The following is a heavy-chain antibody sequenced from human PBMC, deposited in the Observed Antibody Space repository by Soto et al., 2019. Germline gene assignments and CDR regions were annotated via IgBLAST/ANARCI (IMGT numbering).Heavy chain of an antibody. CDR1: GGSISSGDYY. CDR2: IYYSGST. CDR3: ASQGSTVVA. Sequence: QVQLQESGPGLVKPSQTLSLTCTVSGGSISSGDYYWSWIRQPPGKGLEWIGYIYYSGSTYYHPSHKRRITISVHTSKNQFSLMLSPVTAADTAVYYCASQGSTVVAWGQGTLVTVSS. V-gene: IGHV4-30-4*01. D-gene: IGHD2-15*01. J-gene: IGHJ4*02.